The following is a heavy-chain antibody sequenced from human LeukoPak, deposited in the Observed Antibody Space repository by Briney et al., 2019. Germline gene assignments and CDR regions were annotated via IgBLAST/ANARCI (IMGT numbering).Heavy chain of an antibody. CDR1: GFTFSDHY. V-gene: IGHV3-9*01. J-gene: IGHJ4*02. D-gene: IGHD3-10*01. CDR2: ISWNSGSI. CDR3: ARDATITMILGYFDD. Sequence: GGSLRLSCVASGFTFSDHYMDWVRQGPGKGLEWVSGISWNSGSIGYADSVKGRFTIYRDNAKNSLHLQMNSLRAEDTAMYYCARDATITMILGYFDDWGQGTLVTVSS.